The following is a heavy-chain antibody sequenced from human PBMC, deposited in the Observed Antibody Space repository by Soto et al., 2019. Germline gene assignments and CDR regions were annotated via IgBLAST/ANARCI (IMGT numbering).Heavy chain of an antibody. Sequence: VASVKVSCKASGGTFSSYAISWVRQAPGQGLEWMGGIIPIFGTANYAQKFQGRVTITADKSTSTAYMELSSLRSEDTAVYYCVGLYGSRPDYSGQGTLVTVSS. V-gene: IGHV1-69*06. CDR2: IIPIFGTA. J-gene: IGHJ4*02. D-gene: IGHD2-8*01. CDR3: VGLYGSRPDY. CDR1: GGTFSSYA.